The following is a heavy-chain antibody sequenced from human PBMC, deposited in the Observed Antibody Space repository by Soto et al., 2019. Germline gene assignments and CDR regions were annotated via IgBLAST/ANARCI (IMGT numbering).Heavy chain of an antibody. V-gene: IGHV4-34*01. D-gene: IGHD3-3*01. J-gene: IGHJ6*02. CDR2: INHSGST. CDR1: GGSFSCYY. Sequence: SETLSLTCAVYGGSFSCYYWSWIRQPPGKGLEWIGEINHSGSTNYNPSLKSRVTISVDTSKNQFSLKLSSVTAADTAVYYCATRHASXTIFGVVINDYYYGMDVWGQGTTVTVSS. CDR3: ATRHASXTIFGVVINDYYYGMDV.